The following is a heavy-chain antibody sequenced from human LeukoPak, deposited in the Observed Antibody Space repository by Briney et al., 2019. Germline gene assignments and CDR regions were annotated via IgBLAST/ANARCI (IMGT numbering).Heavy chain of an antibody. V-gene: IGHV4-61*02. D-gene: IGHD3-9*01. CDR1: GGSISSGSYY. CDR2: IYTSGST. J-gene: IGHJ5*02. CDR3: ASAQRHYDILTGYYSSWFDP. Sequence: SETLSLTCTVSGGSISSGSYYWSWIRQPAGKGLEWIGRIYTSGSTNYKPSLKSRVTISVDTSKNQFSLKLSSVTAADTAVYYCASAQRHYDILTGYYSSWFDPWGQGTLVTVSS.